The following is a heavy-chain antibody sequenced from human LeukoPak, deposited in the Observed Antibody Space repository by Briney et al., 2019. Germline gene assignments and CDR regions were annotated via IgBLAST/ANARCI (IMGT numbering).Heavy chain of an antibody. Sequence: ASVKVSCKASGNTITSDYMHWVRQAPGQGLEWMGIINPSGGNTNYAQKFQGRVTMTRDTSTGTVYMELSSLRSEDTAVYYCARDAQEAENENDYYGMDVWGQGTTVTVSS. V-gene: IGHV1-46*01. CDR2: INPSGGNT. D-gene: IGHD1-1*01. J-gene: IGHJ6*02. CDR1: GNTITSDY. CDR3: ARDAQEAENENDYYGMDV.